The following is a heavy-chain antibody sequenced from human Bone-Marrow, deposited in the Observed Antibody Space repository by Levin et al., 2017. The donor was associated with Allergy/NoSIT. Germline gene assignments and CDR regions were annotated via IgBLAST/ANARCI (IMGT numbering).Heavy chain of an antibody. D-gene: IGHD4-17*01. CDR2: IYHDGST. CDR1: GASISSGDYY. Sequence: SETLSLTCTVSGASISSGDYYWTWIRQPPGKGLEWIGYIYHDGSTYYNPSLKSRLSISLDTSKNQFSLNVTSFTAADTAVDYCARDHPDYDTSIGQYGNDRFDPWGQGTLVIVSS. CDR3: ARDHPDYDTSIGQYGNDRFDP. V-gene: IGHV4-30-4*01. J-gene: IGHJ5*02.